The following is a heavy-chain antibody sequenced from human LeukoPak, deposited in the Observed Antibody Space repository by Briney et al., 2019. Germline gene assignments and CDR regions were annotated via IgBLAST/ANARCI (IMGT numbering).Heavy chain of an antibody. CDR3: ARGQQLVPNDAFDI. CDR1: GFTFSYYG. D-gene: IGHD6-13*01. CDR2: INPNSGGT. Sequence: GGSLRLSCAASGFTFSYYGMHWVRQAPGQGLEWMGWINPNSGGTNYAQKFQGRVTMTRDTSISTAYMELSRLRSDDTAVYYCARGQQLVPNDAFDIWGQGTMVTVSS. J-gene: IGHJ3*02. V-gene: IGHV1-2*02.